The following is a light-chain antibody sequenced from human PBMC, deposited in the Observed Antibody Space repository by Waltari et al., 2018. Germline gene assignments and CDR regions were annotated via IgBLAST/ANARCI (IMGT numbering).Light chain of an antibody. J-gene: IGLJ3*02. CDR2: ECT. CDR3: CSYGGPSSWV. Sequence: QSALTQPASMSGSPGQSITVSCTGTSSDIGNSDLFSWYQPFPGKAPKLIIYECTERPSGISSRFSGSKSGNTAFLTISGLQAEDEADYHCCSYGGPSSWVFGGGTKLTVL. V-gene: IGLV2-23*01. CDR1: SSDIGNSDL.